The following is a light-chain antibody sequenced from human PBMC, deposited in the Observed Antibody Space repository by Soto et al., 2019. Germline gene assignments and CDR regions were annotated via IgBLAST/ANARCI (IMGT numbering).Light chain of an antibody. CDR3: QQRADWPAT. V-gene: IGKV3-11*01. CDR1: QSVSTY. Sequence: EIVLTQSPATLSLSPGERAILSCRASQSVSTYLAWYQQKPGQAPRLLIFDASNRATGIPARFSGSGSGTDFTLTISSLEPEDFAVYYCQQRADWPATFGPGTKVDNK. J-gene: IGKJ3*01. CDR2: DAS.